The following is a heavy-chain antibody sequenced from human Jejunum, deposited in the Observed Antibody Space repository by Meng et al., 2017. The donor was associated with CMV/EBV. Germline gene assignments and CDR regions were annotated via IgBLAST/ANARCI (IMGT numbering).Heavy chain of an antibody. CDR3: ARIGTASRFGSFDI. CDR1: GGSISRYD. D-gene: IGHD3-10*01. V-gene: IGHV4-59*01. J-gene: IGHJ3*02. Sequence: DAGGSISRYDWSSIRQAPGKRLEWIAYVYYSKSTNYNPTLRSRVIISVDTSKNQFSLKLSSVTAADTAVYYCARIGTASRFGSFDIWGQGTMVTVSS. CDR2: VYYSKST.